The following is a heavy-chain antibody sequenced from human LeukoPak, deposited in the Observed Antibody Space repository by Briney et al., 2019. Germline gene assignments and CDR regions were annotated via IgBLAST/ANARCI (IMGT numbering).Heavy chain of an antibody. Sequence: GGSLRLSCAASGFTFSSYAMHWVRQAPGTGLQWVAFMSYDGSNEYYADSVKGRFTISRDNSKNTLYLQMNSLSAEDTAVYYCAREGYYYGSDRHQVDAFDVWGHGTTVTVSS. J-gene: IGHJ3*01. D-gene: IGHD3-10*01. V-gene: IGHV3-30*04. CDR3: AREGYYYGSDRHQVDAFDV. CDR1: GFTFSSYA. CDR2: MSYDGSNE.